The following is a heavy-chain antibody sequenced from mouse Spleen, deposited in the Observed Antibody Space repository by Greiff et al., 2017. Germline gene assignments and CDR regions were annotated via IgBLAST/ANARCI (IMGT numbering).Heavy chain of an antibody. CDR2: IGYSGST. D-gene: IGHD1-1*01. CDR3: ARADYYGSSFDV. J-gene: IGHJ1*01. CDR1: GYSITSGYD. V-gene: IGHV3-1*01. Sequence: EVKLMESGPGMVKPSQSLSLTCTVTGYSITSGYDWHWIRHFPGNKLEWMGYIGYSGSTNYNPSLKSRISITHDTSKNHFFLKLNSVTTEDTATYYCARADYYGSSFDVWGAGTTVTVSS.